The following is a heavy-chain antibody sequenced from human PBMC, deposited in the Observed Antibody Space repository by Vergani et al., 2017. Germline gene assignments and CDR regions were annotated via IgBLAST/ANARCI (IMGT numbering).Heavy chain of an antibody. CDR3: ARPGLSSGWRPTRHPFDY. CDR1: GGSISSGSYY. V-gene: IGHV4-61*02. Sequence: QVQLQESGPGLVKPSQTLSLTCTVSGGSISSGSYYWSWIRQPAGKGLEWIGRIYTSGSTNYNPSLKSRVTISVDTSKNQFSLKLSSVTAADTAVYYCARPGLSSGWRPTRHPFDYWGQGTLVTVSS. CDR2: IYTSGST. D-gene: IGHD6-19*01. J-gene: IGHJ4*02.